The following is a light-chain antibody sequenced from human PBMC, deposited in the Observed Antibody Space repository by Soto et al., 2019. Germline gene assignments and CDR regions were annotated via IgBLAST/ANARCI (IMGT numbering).Light chain of an antibody. V-gene: IGKV3-11*01. CDR3: QQCNSWPQWT. J-gene: IGKJ1*01. CDR2: DAS. CDR1: QSVGTF. Sequence: EIVLTQSPATLSFSPGERATLSCRASQSVGTFVAWYQQKPGQAPRLLIYDASNRAAGIPARFSGSGSGTDFTLTISRLEPEDFAVYYCQQCNSWPQWTFGPGTKVDI.